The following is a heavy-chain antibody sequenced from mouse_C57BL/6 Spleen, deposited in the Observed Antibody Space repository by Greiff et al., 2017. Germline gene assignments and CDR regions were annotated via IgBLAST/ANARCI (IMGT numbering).Heavy chain of an antibody. V-gene: IGHV1-39*01. CDR3: ARRIATVGYYAMDY. J-gene: IGHJ4*01. CDR1: GYSFTDYN. D-gene: IGHD1-1*01. Sequence: VQLQQSGPELVKPGASVKISCKASGYSFTDYNMNWVKQSNGKSLEWIGVINPNYGTTSYNQKFKGKATLTVDQSSSTAYMQLNSLTSEDSAVYYYARRIATVGYYAMDYWGQGTSVTVAS. CDR2: INPNYGTT.